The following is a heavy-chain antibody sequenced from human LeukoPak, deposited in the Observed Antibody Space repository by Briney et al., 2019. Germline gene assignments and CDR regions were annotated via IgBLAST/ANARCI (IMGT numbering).Heavy chain of an antibody. CDR2: LASSGIHI. D-gene: IGHD3-3*01. CDR1: GFTFSSYA. CDR3: AKASGRLRFLEWFFDY. Sequence: GGSLRLSCAASGFTFSSYAMGWVRQAPGRGLEWVSALASSGIHIYYADSVKGRFTISRDNSRNTLYLQMNNLRAEDTALYYCAKASGRLRFLEWFFDYWGQGTLVTVSS. J-gene: IGHJ4*02. V-gene: IGHV3-23*01.